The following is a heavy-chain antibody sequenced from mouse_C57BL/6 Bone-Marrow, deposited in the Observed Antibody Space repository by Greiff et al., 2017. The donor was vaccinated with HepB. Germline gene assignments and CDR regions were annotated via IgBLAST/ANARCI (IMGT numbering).Heavy chain of an antibody. CDR2: ISYDGSN. J-gene: IGHJ3*01. Sequence: EVKLLESGPGLVKPSQSLSLTCSVTGYSITSGYYWNWIRQLPGNKLEWMGYISYDGSNNYNPSLKNRIPITRDTSKNQFFLKLNSVTTEDTATYYCARDYYGSPFAYWGQGTLVTVSA. D-gene: IGHD1-1*01. V-gene: IGHV3-6*01. CDR3: ARDYYGSPFAY. CDR1: GYSITSGYY.